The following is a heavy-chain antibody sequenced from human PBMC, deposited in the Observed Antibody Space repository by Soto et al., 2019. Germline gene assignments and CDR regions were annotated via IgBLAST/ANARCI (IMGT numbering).Heavy chain of an antibody. Sequence: SXKVCCKASGGTFGSYTISWVRQAPGQGLEWMGRIIPILGIANYAQKFQGRVTITADKSTSTAYMELSSLRSEDTAVYYCARDCGDYVIDYWGQGTLVTVSS. CDR1: GGTFGSYT. CDR3: ARDCGDYVIDY. V-gene: IGHV1-69*04. J-gene: IGHJ4*02. D-gene: IGHD2-21*02. CDR2: IIPILGIA.